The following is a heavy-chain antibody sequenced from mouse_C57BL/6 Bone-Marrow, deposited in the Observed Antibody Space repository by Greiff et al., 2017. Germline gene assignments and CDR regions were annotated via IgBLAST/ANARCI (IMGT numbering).Heavy chain of an antibody. J-gene: IGHJ2*01. CDR1: GYTFTDYN. Sequence: EVKLLESGPELVKPGASVKMSCKASGYTFTDYNMHWVKQSHGKSLEWIGYINPNNGGTSYNQKFKGKATLTVNKSSSTAYMELRSLTSEDSAVYYCAYYDGYYFDYWGQGTTLTVSS. D-gene: IGHD2-3*01. CDR3: AYYDGYYFDY. CDR2: INPNNGGT. V-gene: IGHV1-22*01.